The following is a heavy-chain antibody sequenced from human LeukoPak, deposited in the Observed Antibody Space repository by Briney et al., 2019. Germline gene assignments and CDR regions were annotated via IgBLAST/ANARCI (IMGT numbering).Heavy chain of an antibody. CDR2: INHSGST. CDR3: ARGYAFGESDFDY. Sequence: SETLSLTCAVYGGSFSGYYWSWIRQPPGKGLEWIGEINHSGSTNYNPSLKSRVTISVDTSKNQFSLKLSSVTAADTAVYYCARGYAFGESDFDYWGQGTLVTVSS. J-gene: IGHJ4*02. V-gene: IGHV4-34*01. CDR1: GGSFSGYY. D-gene: IGHD3-10*01.